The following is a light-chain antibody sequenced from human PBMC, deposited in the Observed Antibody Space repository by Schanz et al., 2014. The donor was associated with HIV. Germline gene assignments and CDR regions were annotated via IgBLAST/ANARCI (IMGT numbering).Light chain of an antibody. Sequence: QSALTQPPSASGSPGQSVTISCTGTSSDVGGYNYVSWYQQHPGKAPKLMIYDVSNRPSGVSNRFSGSKSGNTASLTISGRQAEDEADYYCSSYTSSSTLVLGGGTKLPVL. CDR1: SSDVGGYNY. V-gene: IGLV2-14*01. CDR3: SSYTSSSTLV. CDR2: DVS. J-gene: IGLJ2*01.